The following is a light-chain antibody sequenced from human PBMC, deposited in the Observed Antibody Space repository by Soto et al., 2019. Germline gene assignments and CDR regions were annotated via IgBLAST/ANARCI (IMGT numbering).Light chain of an antibody. CDR1: SSAFGTFRL. CDR2: GVR. J-gene: IGLJ1*01. CDR3: SSFTTSRLYV. Sequence: QSALTQPASVSGSPGQSITISCTGSSSAFGTFRLVSWYQQHPGKAPRLLIHGVRNRPPGISSRFSGSKSGLTASLTISGLQAEDEADYYCSSFTTSRLYVFGPGTKVTVL. V-gene: IGLV2-14*02.